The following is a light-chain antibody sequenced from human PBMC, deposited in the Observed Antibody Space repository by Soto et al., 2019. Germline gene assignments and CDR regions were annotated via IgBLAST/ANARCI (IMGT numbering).Light chain of an antibody. V-gene: IGKV3-15*01. J-gene: IGKJ4*01. CDR2: GAS. Sequence: IVMTQSPATLSVSPGQRASLYCRASQSVSTTVAWYHQKPGQAPRIIVYGASTRATGIPARFSGSGSGTDFTLTISGLQAEDVAVYYCQQYYTTPLTLGGGTKVDIK. CDR1: QSVSTT. CDR3: QQYYTTPLT.